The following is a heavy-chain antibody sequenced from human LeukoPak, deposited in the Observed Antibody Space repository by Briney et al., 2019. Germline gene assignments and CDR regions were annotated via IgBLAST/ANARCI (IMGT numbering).Heavy chain of an antibody. CDR2: ISSSGSTI. Sequence: GGSLRLSCAASGFTFSSYEMNWVRQAPGKGLEWVSYISSSGSTIYYADSVKGRFTISRDNAKNSLYLQMNSLRAEDTAVYYCARASYSGPMGGYYYYGMDVWGKGTTVTVSS. CDR1: GFTFSSYE. CDR3: ARASYSGPMGGYYYYGMDV. V-gene: IGHV3-48*03. D-gene: IGHD1-26*01. J-gene: IGHJ6*04.